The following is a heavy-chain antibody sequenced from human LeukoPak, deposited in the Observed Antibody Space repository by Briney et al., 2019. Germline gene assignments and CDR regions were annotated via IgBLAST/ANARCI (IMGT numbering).Heavy chain of an antibody. J-gene: IGHJ5*02. D-gene: IGHD5-18*01. CDR1: GFTFSRHA. CDR3: ARDGHNYGTDH. Sequence: PGRSLRLSCAASGFTFSRHAMHWVRQAPGKGLEWVAVKSDDGSNEYYVDSVKGRFTISRDSAMNTVDLQMNSLRAEDTAVYYCARDGHNYGTDHWGQGTLVTVSS. V-gene: IGHV3-30-3*01. CDR2: KSDDGSNE.